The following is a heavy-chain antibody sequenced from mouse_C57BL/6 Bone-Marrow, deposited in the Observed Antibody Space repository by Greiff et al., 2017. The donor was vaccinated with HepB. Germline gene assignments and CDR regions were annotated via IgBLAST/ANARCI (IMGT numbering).Heavy chain of an antibody. V-gene: IGHV1-55*01. J-gene: IGHJ2*01. CDR3: ARGGDYDDVRVHFDY. CDR1: GYTFTSYW. D-gene: IGHD2-4*01. CDR2: IYPGSGST. Sequence: QVQLQQPGAELVKPGASVKMSCKASGYTFTSYWITWVKQRPGQGLEWIGDIYPGSGSTNYNEKFKSKATLTVDTSSSTAYMQLSSRTAEDYTIYYCARGGDYDDVRVHFDYWGQGTTLTVSS.